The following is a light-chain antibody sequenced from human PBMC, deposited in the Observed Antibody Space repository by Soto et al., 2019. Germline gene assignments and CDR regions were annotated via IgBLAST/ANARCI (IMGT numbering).Light chain of an antibody. Sequence: EIVLTQSPLSLPVTPGEPASISCRSSQNLLHSNGYNYLNWYLQRPGQPPRLLIYRISNRFSGVPDRFSGSGAGTDFTLKISRVEAEDVGVYYCMQATQFHLTFGQGTRLEIK. CDR1: QNLLHSNGYNY. J-gene: IGKJ5*01. V-gene: IGKV2-24*01. CDR2: RIS. CDR3: MQATQFHLT.